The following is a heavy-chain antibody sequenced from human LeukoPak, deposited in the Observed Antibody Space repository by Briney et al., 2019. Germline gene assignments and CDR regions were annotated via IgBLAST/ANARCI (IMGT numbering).Heavy chain of an antibody. Sequence: GGSLRLSCAASGFTVSNAWVSWVRQAPGKGLEWVGRIKSKADGGTTDYAAPVKGRFTISRDDSKNTLSLQMNSLKTEDTAVYYCTLYSGYRFDYWGHGTLVTVSS. CDR2: IKSKADGGTT. CDR3: TLYSGYRFDY. D-gene: IGHD5-12*01. J-gene: IGHJ4*01. V-gene: IGHV3-15*01. CDR1: GFTVSNAW.